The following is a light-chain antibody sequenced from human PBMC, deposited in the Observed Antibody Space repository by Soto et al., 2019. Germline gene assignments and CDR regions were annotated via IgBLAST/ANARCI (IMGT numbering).Light chain of an antibody. CDR1: QSVSSN. J-gene: IGKJ4*01. V-gene: IGKV3-15*01. CDR2: GAS. Sequence: DIVMTQSPATLPVSPGERATLSCRASQSVSSNLAWYQQKPGQAPRFLIYGASTRATGIPARFSGSGSGTEFTLTISSLQSEDFAVYYCQQCDNWPLTFGGGTKVDIK. CDR3: QQCDNWPLT.